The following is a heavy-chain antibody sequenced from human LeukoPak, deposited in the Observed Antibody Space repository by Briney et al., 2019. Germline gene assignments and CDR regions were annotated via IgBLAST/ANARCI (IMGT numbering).Heavy chain of an antibody. V-gene: IGHV3-53*01. D-gene: IGHD1-20*01. Sequence: GGSLRLSCAASGLTFSSHWMHWVRQAPGKGLEWVSVIYSGGSTYYADSVKGRFTISRDNSKNTLYLQMNSLRADDTAVYYCAREWITGTGRWFDPWGQGTLVTVSS. CDR3: AREWITGTGRWFDP. J-gene: IGHJ5*02. CDR2: IYSGGST. CDR1: GLTFSSHW.